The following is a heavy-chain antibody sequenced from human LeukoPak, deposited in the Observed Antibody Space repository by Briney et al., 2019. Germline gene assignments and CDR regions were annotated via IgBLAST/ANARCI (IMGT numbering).Heavy chain of an antibody. V-gene: IGHV3-30*18. D-gene: IGHD4-23*01. CDR2: ISYDGSNK. CDR3: AKDSATVDRGALDI. CDR1: GFTFSSYG. Sequence: GGSLRLSCAASGFTFSSYGMHWVRQAPGKGLEWVAVISYDGSNKYYADSVKGRFTISRDNSKNTLYLQMNSLRAEDTAVYYCAKDSATVDRGALDIWGQGTMVTVSS. J-gene: IGHJ3*02.